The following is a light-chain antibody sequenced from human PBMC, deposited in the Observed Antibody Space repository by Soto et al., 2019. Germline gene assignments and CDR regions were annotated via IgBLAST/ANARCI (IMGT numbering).Light chain of an antibody. CDR2: GAS. CDR1: QSVTSGY. J-gene: IGKJ2*01. CDR3: QQYGTSQEYT. Sequence: EIVLTQSPGTLSLSPGEGATLSCRASQSVTSGYLAWYQQKPGQAPRVLIFGASSRATGIPDRFIGSGSGTDFTLTISRLEPEDFAVYYCQQYGTSQEYTFGQGTKLEIK. V-gene: IGKV3-20*01.